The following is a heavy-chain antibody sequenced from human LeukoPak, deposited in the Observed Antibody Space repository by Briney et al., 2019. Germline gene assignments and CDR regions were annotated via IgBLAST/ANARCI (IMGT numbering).Heavy chain of an antibody. J-gene: IGHJ4*02. CDR3: ARVKGLWFGEPAVSEY. CDR2: MNPNRGNT. D-gene: IGHD3-10*01. Sequence: ASAKVSSKASVYTFTSYDTNWVRHTTGQGLESRGWMNPNRGNTGYAQKFQGRVTMTRNTSISTAYMELSSLRSEDTAVYYCARVKGLWFGEPAVSEYWGQGTLVTVSS. CDR1: VYTFTSYD. V-gene: IGHV1-8*01.